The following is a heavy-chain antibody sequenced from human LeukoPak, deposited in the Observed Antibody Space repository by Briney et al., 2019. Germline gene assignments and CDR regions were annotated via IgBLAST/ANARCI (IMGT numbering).Heavy chain of an antibody. Sequence: AASVKVSCKVSGYTLTELSMHWVRQAPGKGLEWMGGFDPEDGETIYAQKFQGRVTMTEDTSTDTAYMELSSLGSEDTAVYYCATRTYYDSSGPPDYWGQGTLVTVSS. D-gene: IGHD3-22*01. J-gene: IGHJ4*02. CDR3: ATRTYYDSSGPPDY. CDR1: GYTLTELS. CDR2: FDPEDGET. V-gene: IGHV1-24*01.